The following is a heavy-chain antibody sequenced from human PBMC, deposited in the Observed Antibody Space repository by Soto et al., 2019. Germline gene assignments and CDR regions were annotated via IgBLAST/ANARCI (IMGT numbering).Heavy chain of an antibody. CDR1: EYTFAAYY. CDR3: ARGVHYDFWSGYSTLFDY. Sequence: ASVKVSCKASEYTFAAYYIHWVRQAPGQGLEWVGWINPKTGGSNYAQKFQGRVTITRDTSASTAYMELSSLRSEDTAVYYCARGVHYDFWSGYSTLFDYWGQGTLVTVSS. V-gene: IGHV1-2*02. J-gene: IGHJ4*02. CDR2: INPKTGGS. D-gene: IGHD3-3*01.